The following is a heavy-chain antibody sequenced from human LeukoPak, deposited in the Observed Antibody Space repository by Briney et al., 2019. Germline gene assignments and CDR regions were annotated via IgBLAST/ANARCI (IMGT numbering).Heavy chain of an antibody. V-gene: IGHV1-69*04. CDR1: GGTFSSYA. CDR3: ARGTALSSPLEY. J-gene: IGHJ4*02. CDR2: IIPILGIA. Sequence: ASVKVSCKASGGTFSSYAISWVRQAPGQGLEWMGRIIPILGIANYAQKFQGRVTITADKSTSTAYMELSSLRSEDTAVYYCARGTALSSPLEYWGQGTLVTVSS. D-gene: IGHD2-21*02.